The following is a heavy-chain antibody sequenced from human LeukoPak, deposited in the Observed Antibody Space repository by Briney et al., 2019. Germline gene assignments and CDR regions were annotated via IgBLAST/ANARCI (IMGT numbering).Heavy chain of an antibody. J-gene: IGHJ3*02. CDR2: ISSSGTGV. CDR3: ARALNDALDI. V-gene: IGHV3-11*04. Sequence: GGSLRLSCAASGFTFRDYYMTWIHQAPGKGLEWVSYISSSGTGVYYADSMKGRFTISRDNAKNSLYLLVNSLRVEDTAVYYCARALNDALDIWGQGTMLTVSS. CDR1: GFTFRDYY.